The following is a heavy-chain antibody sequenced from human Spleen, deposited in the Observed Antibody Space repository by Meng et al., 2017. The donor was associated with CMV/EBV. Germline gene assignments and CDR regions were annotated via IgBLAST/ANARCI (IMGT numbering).Heavy chain of an antibody. CDR1: GFTFSSFG. CDR3: AKDLTVFGADPLEGMDV. D-gene: IGHD3-3*01. CDR2: VRHDGEIR. J-gene: IGHJ6*02. Sequence: GGSLRLSCVASGFTFSSFGMHWVRQAPGKGLEWVAFVRHDGEIRQYADSVKGRFTISRDDSLKTVLLQMNSLRSEDTAVYYCAKDLTVFGADPLEGMDVWGQGATVTVSS. V-gene: IGHV3-30*02.